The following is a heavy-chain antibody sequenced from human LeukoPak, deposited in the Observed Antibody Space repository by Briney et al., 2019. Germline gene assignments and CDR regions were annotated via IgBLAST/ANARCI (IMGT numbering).Heavy chain of an antibody. D-gene: IGHD2-2*02. Sequence: GASVKVSCKASGYTFTNYAMNWVRQAPGQGLEWMGWINPNSGGTNYAQKFQGRVTMTRDTSISTVYMELSSLRSEDTAGYYCARVAAEVVGVPGAIGFGWLRRDYYYMDVWGKGTTVTVSS. J-gene: IGHJ6*03. CDR2: INPNSGGT. V-gene: IGHV1-2*02. CDR1: GYTFTNYA. CDR3: ARVAAEVVGVPGAIGFGWLRRDYYYMDV.